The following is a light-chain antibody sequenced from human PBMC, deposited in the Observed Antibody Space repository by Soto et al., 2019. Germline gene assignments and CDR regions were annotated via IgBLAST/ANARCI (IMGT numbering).Light chain of an antibody. CDR3: QYYAGVWT. V-gene: IGKV1-5*01. J-gene: IGKJ1*01. CDR1: QSLSNR. Sequence: DIQVTQSPSTLSASVGDRVTITCRASQSLSNRLAWYQQKPGKAPKVLIYDASSLESGVPSRSSGSGSGTHFILTISSLQPDDFATYYCQYYAGVWTFGQGTKVDIK. CDR2: DAS.